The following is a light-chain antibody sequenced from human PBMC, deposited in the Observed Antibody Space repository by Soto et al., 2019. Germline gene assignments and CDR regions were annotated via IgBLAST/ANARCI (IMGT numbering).Light chain of an antibody. CDR3: QVWDSSSDHRNV. Sequence: SYELTQPPSVSVAPGKTARITCGGNNIGSKSVHWYQQKPGQAPVVVIYDDNDRPSGIPERFSGSNFENTATLTISRVEAGDEADYYCQVWDSSSDHRNVFGSGTQLTVL. CDR1: NIGSKS. J-gene: IGLJ6*01. CDR2: DDN. V-gene: IGLV3-21*04.